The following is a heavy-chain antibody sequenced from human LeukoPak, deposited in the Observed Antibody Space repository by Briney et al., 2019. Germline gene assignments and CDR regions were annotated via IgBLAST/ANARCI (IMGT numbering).Heavy chain of an antibody. V-gene: IGHV3-23*01. CDR3: AGVKGEGAHIDY. J-gene: IGHJ4*02. D-gene: IGHD3-10*01. Sequence: GGSLRLSCAASGFTFSSYAMSWVRQAPGKGLEWVSAISGSGGSTYYADSVKGRFTISRDNSKNTLYLQMNRLRAEDTAFYHCAGVKGEGAHIDYWGQGTLVTVSS. CDR1: GFTFSSYA. CDR2: ISGSGGST.